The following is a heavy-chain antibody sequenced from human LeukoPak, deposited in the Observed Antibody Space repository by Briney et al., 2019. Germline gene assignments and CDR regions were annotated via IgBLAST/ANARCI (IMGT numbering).Heavy chain of an antibody. V-gene: IGHV4-59*01. Sequence: SETLSLTCTASGGSISSYYWSWIRQPPGKGLEWIGYIYYSGSTNYNPSLKSRVTISVDTSKNQFSLKLSSVTAADTAVYYCARAGMWLRFHWFDPWGQGTLVTVSS. J-gene: IGHJ5*02. CDR1: GGSISSYY. CDR2: IYYSGST. D-gene: IGHD5-12*01. CDR3: ARAGMWLRFHWFDP.